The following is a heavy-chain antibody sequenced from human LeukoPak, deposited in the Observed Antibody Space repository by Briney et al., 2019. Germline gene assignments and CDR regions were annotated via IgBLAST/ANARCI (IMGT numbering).Heavy chain of an antibody. V-gene: IGHV3-23*01. CDR1: GFTFSSYG. CDR3: AKETPTVVAATQFDY. Sequence: GGALRLSCAASGFTFSSYGMSWVRQAPGKGLEWVSAISGSGGSTYYADSVKGRFTISRGNSKNTLYLQMNSLRAEDTAVYYCAKETPTVVAATQFDYWGQGTLVTVSS. CDR2: ISGSGGST. D-gene: IGHD2-15*01. J-gene: IGHJ4*02.